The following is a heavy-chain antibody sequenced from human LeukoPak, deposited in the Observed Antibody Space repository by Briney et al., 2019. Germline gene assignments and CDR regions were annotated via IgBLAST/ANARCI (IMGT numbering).Heavy chain of an antibody. CDR1: GFTFNSYA. CDR3: AKGGQTDRFDY. Sequence: GSLRLSCAASGFTFNSYAMSWVRQAPGKGLEWVSGITNSGGNTYYADSVKGRFTISRDNSKSTLYLQMNSLRAEDTAVFYCAKGGQTDRFDYWGQGALVTVSS. V-gene: IGHV3-23*01. J-gene: IGHJ4*02. D-gene: IGHD5-12*01. CDR2: ITNSGGNT.